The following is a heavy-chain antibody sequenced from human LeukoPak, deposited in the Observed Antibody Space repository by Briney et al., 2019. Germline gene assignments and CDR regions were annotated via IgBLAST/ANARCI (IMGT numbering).Heavy chain of an antibody. V-gene: IGHV4-4*07. D-gene: IGHD6-13*01. CDR2: IYTSGST. CDR3: AREPKMGHSSSWYDY. CDR1: GGSISSYY. J-gene: IGHJ4*02. Sequence: SETLSLTCTVSGGSISSYYWSWIRQPAGKGLEWIGRIYTSGSTNYNPSLKSRVTMSVDTSKNQFSLKPSSVTAADTAVYYCAREPKMGHSSSWYDYWGQGTLVTVSS.